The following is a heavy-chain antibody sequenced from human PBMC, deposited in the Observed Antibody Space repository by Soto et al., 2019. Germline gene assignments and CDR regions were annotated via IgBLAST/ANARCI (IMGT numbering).Heavy chain of an antibody. CDR3: AKPYSSSYNWFDP. D-gene: IGHD6-6*01. V-gene: IGHV3-23*01. CDR1: GFTFSSYA. Sequence: GESLKISCAASGFTFSSYAMSWVRQAPGKGLEWVSAISGSGGSTYYADSVKGRFTISRDNSKNTLYLQMNSLRAEDTAVYYCAKPYSSSYNWFDPWGQGTLVTVSS. CDR2: ISGSGGST. J-gene: IGHJ5*02.